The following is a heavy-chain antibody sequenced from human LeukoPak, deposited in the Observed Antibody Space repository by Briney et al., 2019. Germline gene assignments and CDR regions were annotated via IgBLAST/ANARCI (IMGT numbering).Heavy chain of an antibody. CDR3: ARDNRVRYCSGGSCLNWFDP. CDR1: GFTFSTFS. Sequence: GGSLRLSCAVSGFTFSTFSMSWVRQAPGKGLEWVANIKQDGSEKYYVDSVKGRFTISRDNAKNSLYLQMNGLRAEDTAVYYCARDNRVRYCSGGSCLNWFDPWGQGTLVTVSS. CDR2: IKQDGSEK. V-gene: IGHV3-7*01. D-gene: IGHD2-15*01. J-gene: IGHJ5*02.